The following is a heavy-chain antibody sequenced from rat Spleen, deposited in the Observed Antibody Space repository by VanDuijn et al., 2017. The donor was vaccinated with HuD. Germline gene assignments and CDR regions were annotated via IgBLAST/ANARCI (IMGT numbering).Heavy chain of an antibody. J-gene: IGHJ2*01. CDR2: ISYDGSST. V-gene: IGHV5-7*01. Sequence: EVQLVESGGGLVQPGRSLKLSCAASGFTFSDYNMAWVRQAPKKGLEWVATISYDGSSTYYRDSVKGRFTISRDNAKSTLYLQMDSLRSEDTATYYCARHGSTTPYYFDYWGQGVMVTVSS. D-gene: IGHD1-10*01. CDR1: GFTFSDYN. CDR3: ARHGSTTPYYFDY.